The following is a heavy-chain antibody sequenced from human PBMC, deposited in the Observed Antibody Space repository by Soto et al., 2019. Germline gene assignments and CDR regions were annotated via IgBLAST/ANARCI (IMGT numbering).Heavy chain of an antibody. V-gene: IGHV4-31*03. Sequence: QVQLQESGPGLVKPSQTLSLTCTVSGGSISSGGYYWSWIRQHPGKGLEWIGYIYYCGSTYYNPSLTSRVTISVDPSKNQFSLKLSSVTAADTAVYYCARVFLLRIAAAPAAFDIWGQGTMVTVSS. D-gene: IGHD6-13*01. J-gene: IGHJ3*02. CDR1: GGSISSGGYY. CDR2: IYYCGST. CDR3: ARVFLLRIAAAPAAFDI.